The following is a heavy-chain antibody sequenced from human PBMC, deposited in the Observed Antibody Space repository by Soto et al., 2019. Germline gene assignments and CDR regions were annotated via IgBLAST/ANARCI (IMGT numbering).Heavy chain of an antibody. J-gene: IGHJ6*02. CDR1: GYTFTSYD. D-gene: IGHD3-22*01. V-gene: IGHV1-18*01. Sequence: ASVKVSCKASGYTFTSYDINWVRQATGQGFEWLGWISPYDDDTKYAQNLQGRVRMTTDTSTRTVYMDLRSLRSDDTAIYYCARGGYYDSSGSRNYHYYGMDVWGQGTTVTVSS. CDR2: ISPYDDDT. CDR3: ARGGYYDSSGSRNYHYYGMDV.